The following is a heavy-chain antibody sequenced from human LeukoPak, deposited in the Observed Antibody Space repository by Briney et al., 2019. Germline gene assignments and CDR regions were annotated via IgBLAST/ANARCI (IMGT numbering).Heavy chain of an antibody. V-gene: IGHV3-33*01. CDR3: ARGEPLTVTTSDYFDY. CDR2: TWYDGSNK. D-gene: IGHD4-17*01. CDR1: GFTFSSYG. J-gene: IGHJ4*02. Sequence: GGSLRLSCAASGFTFSSYGMHWVRQAPGKGLEWVAVTWYDGSNKYYADSVKGRFSISRDNSKNTLYLHMNSLRAEDTAVYYCARGEPLTVTTSDYFDYWGQGTLVTVSS.